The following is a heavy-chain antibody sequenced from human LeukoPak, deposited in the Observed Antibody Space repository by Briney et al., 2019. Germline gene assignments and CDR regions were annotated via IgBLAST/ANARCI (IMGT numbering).Heavy chain of an antibody. CDR1: GGSISSYY. D-gene: IGHD2-15*01. J-gene: IGHJ6*02. CDR2: IYYSGST. CDR3: ARVSGGWYYYYGMDV. V-gene: IGHV4-59*01. Sequence: SETLSLTCTVSGGSISSYYWSWIRQPPGKGLEWIGYIYYSGSTNYNPSLKSRVTISVDTSKNQFYLKLSSVTAADTAVYYCARVSGGWYYYYGMDVWGQGTTVTVSS.